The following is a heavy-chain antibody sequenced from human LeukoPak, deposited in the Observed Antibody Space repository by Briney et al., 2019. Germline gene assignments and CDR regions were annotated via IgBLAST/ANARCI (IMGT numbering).Heavy chain of an antibody. CDR1: GYTFTSYD. V-gene: IGHV1-8*01. D-gene: IGHD3-3*01. Sequence: ASVKVSCKASGYTFTSYDINWVRQATGQGLEWMGWMNPNNGNTGYAQEFQGRVTMTRNTSISTAYMELSSLRSEDTAVYYCARKPGRGRFLEWWVGLDMDVWGKGTTVTVSS. CDR3: ARKPGRGRFLEWWVGLDMDV. CDR2: MNPNNGNT. J-gene: IGHJ6*03.